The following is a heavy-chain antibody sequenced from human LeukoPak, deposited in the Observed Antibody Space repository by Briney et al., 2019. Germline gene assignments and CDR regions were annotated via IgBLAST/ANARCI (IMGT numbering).Heavy chain of an antibody. D-gene: IGHD3-10*01. CDR3: AKDYYYGSGSNYFDY. J-gene: IGHJ4*02. Sequence: GGSLRLSCAASGFTFSSYGMHWVRQAPGKGLEWVAFIRYDGSNKYYADSVKGRFTISRDNSKNTLYLQMNSLRAEDTAVYYCAKDYYYGSGSNYFDYWGQGTLVTVSS. CDR1: GFTFSSYG. V-gene: IGHV3-30*02. CDR2: IRYDGSNK.